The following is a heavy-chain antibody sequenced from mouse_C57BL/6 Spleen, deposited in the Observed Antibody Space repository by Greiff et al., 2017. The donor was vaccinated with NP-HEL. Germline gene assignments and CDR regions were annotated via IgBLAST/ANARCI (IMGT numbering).Heavy chain of an antibody. Sequence: VQLKESGAELVRPGASVKLSCTASGFNIKDDYMHWVKQRPEQGLEWIGWIDPENGDTEYASKFQGKATITADTSSNTAYLQLSSLTSEDTAVYYCTSDSSGYRAYWGQGTLVTVSA. V-gene: IGHV14-4*01. J-gene: IGHJ3*01. D-gene: IGHD3-2*02. CDR1: GFNIKDDY. CDR2: IDPENGDT. CDR3: TSDSSGYRAY.